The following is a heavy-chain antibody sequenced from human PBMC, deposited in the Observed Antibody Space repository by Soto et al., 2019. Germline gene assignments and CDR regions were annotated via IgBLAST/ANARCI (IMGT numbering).Heavy chain of an antibody. CDR1: GFTFSSYG. CDR2: ISYDGSNK. CDR3: AKDSLYYYGSGSPNWFDP. V-gene: IGHV3-30*18. Sequence: GGSLRLSCAASGFTFSSYGMHWVRQAPGKGLEWVAVISYDGSNKYYADSVKGRFTISRDNSKNTLYLQMNSLRAEDTAVYYCAKDSLYYYGSGSPNWFDPWGQGTLVTVSS. D-gene: IGHD3-10*01. J-gene: IGHJ5*02.